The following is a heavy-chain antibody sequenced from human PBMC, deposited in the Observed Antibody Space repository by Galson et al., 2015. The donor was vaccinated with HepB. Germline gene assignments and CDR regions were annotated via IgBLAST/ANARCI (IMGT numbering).Heavy chain of an antibody. CDR3: ARDLHYGDYENY. J-gene: IGHJ4*02. CDR1: GYTFTSYD. V-gene: IGHV1-8*01. D-gene: IGHD4-17*01. CDR2: MNPNSGNT. Sequence: SVKVSCKASGYTFTSYDINWVRQATGQGLEWVGWMNPNSGNTGYAQKFQGRVTMTRNTSISTAYMELSSLRSEDTAVYYCARDLHYGDYENYWGQGTLVTVSS.